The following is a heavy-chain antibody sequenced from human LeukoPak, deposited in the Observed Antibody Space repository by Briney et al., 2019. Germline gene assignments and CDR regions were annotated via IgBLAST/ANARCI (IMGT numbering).Heavy chain of an antibody. V-gene: IGHV3-66*01. CDR3: ARVPVGQYSYDS. CDR2: IYSGGST. D-gene: IGHD5-18*01. CDR1: GFTVSSNY. J-gene: IGHJ5*02. Sequence: PGGSLRLSCAASGFTVSSNYMSWVRQAPGKGLEWVSVIYSGGSTYCADSVKGRFTISRDNAKNTLCLQMNTLRAEDTAVYYCARVPVGQYSYDSWGQGSLVTVSS.